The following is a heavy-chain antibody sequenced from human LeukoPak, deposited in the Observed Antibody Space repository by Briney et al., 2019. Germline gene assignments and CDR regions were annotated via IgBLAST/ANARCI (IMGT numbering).Heavy chain of an antibody. CDR1: GFTFTCCG. CDR3: AKWGSGYYFDY. J-gene: IGHJ4*02. Sequence: GGSLRLSCATSGFTFTCCGIHWVRQAPGKGLEWVAVISNTGSNKYYADSVKGRFTVSRDNSKNTVYLQMNSLRTEDTAVYYCAKWGSGYYFDYWGQGTLVTVPS. D-gene: IGHD3-16*01. CDR2: ISNTGSNK. V-gene: IGHV3-30*18.